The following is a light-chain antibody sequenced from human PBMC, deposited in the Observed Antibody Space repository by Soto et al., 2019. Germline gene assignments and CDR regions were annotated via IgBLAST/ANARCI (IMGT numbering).Light chain of an antibody. CDR1: RSDVGGYNY. Sequence: QSVLTQPASVSGSPGQSITISCTGTRSDVGGYNYVSWYQQHPGKAPKLMIYDVSNRPSGVSNRFSGSKSANTASLTISGLQADDEADYYCSSYTSSSTRVFGGGTKLTVL. V-gene: IGLV2-14*03. CDR2: DVS. CDR3: SSYTSSSTRV. J-gene: IGLJ2*01.